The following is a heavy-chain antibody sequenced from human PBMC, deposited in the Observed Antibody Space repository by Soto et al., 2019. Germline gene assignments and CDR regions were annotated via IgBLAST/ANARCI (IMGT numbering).Heavy chain of an antibody. J-gene: IGHJ6*02. CDR3: ARGTCGTPSCYSWGYGMDV. D-gene: IGHD2-2*01. CDR1: GFIFSSYE. Sequence: DVQLVESGGGLAQPGGSLRLSCAASGFIFSSYEMNWVRQAPGRGLEWVSYISDSGRTKYYADSVKGRFTISRDNEKNSVFLQVNSLRAEDAAVYYCARGTCGTPSCYSWGYGMDVWGQGATVIVSS. V-gene: IGHV3-48*03. CDR2: ISDSGRTK.